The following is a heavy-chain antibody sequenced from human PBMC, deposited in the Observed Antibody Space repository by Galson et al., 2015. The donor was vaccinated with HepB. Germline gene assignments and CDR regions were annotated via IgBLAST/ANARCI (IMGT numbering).Heavy chain of an antibody. D-gene: IGHD4/OR15-4a*01. J-gene: IGHJ4*02. Sequence: SVKVSCKASGYTFTTNGISWVRQAPGQGLEWMGWISANSGNTKYAQNLQGRVTLTRDTSTSTAYLELRSLRSDGTVAYYCARDRDYRFDYWGQGTLVTVSS. CDR2: ISANSGNT. CDR3: ARDRDYRFDY. V-gene: IGHV1-18*04. CDR1: GYTFTTNG.